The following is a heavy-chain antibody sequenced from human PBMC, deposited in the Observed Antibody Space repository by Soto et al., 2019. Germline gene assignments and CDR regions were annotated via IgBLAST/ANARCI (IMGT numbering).Heavy chain of an antibody. V-gene: IGHV3-30*18. J-gene: IGHJ4*02. Sequence: PGGSLRLSCAASGFTFSSYGMHWVRQAPGKGLEWVAVISYDGSNKYYADSVKGRFTISRDNSKNTLYLQMNSLRAEDTAVYYCAKDGTLGYGAPIDYWGQGTLVTVSS. CDR1: GFTFSSYG. CDR3: AKDGTLGYGAPIDY. D-gene: IGHD4-17*01. CDR2: ISYDGSNK.